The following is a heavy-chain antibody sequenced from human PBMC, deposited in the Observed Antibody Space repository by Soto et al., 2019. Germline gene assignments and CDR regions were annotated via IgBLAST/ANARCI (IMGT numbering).Heavy chain of an antibody. D-gene: IGHD3-22*01. V-gene: IGHV3-64D*06. J-gene: IGHJ4*02. CDR3: VKGEYYYDSSGYYPFDN. Sequence: GGSLRLSCSASGFTFSSYAMHWVRQAPGKGLEYVSSISTNGGSTHYADSVKGRFTISRDNSKNTQYLQMSSLRADDTAVYYCVKGEYYYDSSGYYPFDNWGQGTLVTVSS. CDR1: GFTFSSYA. CDR2: ISTNGGST.